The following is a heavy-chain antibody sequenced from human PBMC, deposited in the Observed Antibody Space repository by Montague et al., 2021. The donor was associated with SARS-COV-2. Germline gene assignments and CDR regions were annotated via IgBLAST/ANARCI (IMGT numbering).Heavy chain of an antibody. CDR1: GFTFSSYG. D-gene: IGHD2-2*01. V-gene: IGHV3-30*18. CDR2: ISYDGSNK. Sequence: SLRLSCAASGFTFSSYGIPWVRQAPGKGLEWVAVISYDGSNKHYADSVKGRFTISRDNSKNTLYLQMNSLRAEDTAVYYCAKDQGDCSSSRCFRGWTYYYYGMDVWGQGTTVTVSS. J-gene: IGHJ6*02. CDR3: AKDQGDCSSSRCFRGWTYYYYGMDV.